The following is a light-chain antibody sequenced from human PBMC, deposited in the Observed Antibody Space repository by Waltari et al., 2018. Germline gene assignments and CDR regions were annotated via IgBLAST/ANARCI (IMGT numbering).Light chain of an antibody. J-gene: IGKJ1*01. V-gene: IGKV4-1*01. Sequence: DILMTQSPDSLAVSLGERATINCKSSQSVLHSSNNKNYLAWYQQKPGQPPKLLIYWASTRESGVPDRFSGSGSGTDFTLTITSLQAEDVAVYHCQQYESSPRTFGQGTKVEI. CDR3: QQYESSPRT. CDR1: QSVLHSSNNKNY. CDR2: WAS.